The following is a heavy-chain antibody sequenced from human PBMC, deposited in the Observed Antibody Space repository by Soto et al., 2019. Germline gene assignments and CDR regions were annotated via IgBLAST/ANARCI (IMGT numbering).Heavy chain of an antibody. CDR1: GGSFSGYY. J-gene: IGHJ4*02. CDR3: AGARAFGGIVDY. D-gene: IGHD3-10*01. Sequence: SETLSLTCAVYGGSFSGYYWSWIRQPPGKGLEWIGEINHSGSTNYNPSLKSRVTISVDTSKNQFSLKLSSVTAADTAVYYCAGARAFGGIVDYWGQGTLVTVSS. V-gene: IGHV4-34*01. CDR2: INHSGST.